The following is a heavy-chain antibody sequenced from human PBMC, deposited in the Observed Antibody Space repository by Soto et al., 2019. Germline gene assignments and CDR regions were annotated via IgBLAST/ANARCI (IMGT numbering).Heavy chain of an antibody. CDR1: GGTFSSYT. V-gene: IGHV1-69*02. D-gene: IGHD6-19*01. CDR2: IIPILGIA. Sequence: GASVKVSCKASGGTFSSYTISWVRQAPGQGLEWMGRIIPILGIANYAQKFQGRVTITADKSTSTAYMELSSLRSEDTAVYYCARVGSIGWYDKGYYYGMDFWGQGTSVTGSS. CDR3: ARVGSIGWYDKGYYYGMDF. J-gene: IGHJ6*02.